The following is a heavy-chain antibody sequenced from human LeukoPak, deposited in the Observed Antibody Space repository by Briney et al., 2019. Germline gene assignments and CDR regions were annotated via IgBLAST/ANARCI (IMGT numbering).Heavy chain of an antibody. Sequence: SSQTLSLTCTVSGGSISSGGYSWSWIRQPPGKGLEWIGYIYHSGSTYYNPSLKSRVTISVDRSKNQFSLKLSSVTAADTAVYYCARGGGYVQGMDVWGQGTTVTVSS. V-gene: IGHV4-30-2*01. CDR3: ARGGGYVQGMDV. CDR2: IYHSGST. CDR1: GGSISSGGYS. D-gene: IGHD6-25*01. J-gene: IGHJ6*02.